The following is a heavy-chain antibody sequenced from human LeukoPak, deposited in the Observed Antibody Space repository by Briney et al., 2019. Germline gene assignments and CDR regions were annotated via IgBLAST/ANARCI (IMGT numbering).Heavy chain of an antibody. D-gene: IGHD4-17*01. CDR1: GGTFSSYT. CDR2: IIPIPGIA. J-gene: IGHJ4*02. V-gene: IGHV1-69*02. CDR3: ARGSTVTPFDY. Sequence: SVKVSCKASGGTFSSYTISWVRQAPGQGLEWMGRIIPIPGIANYAQKFQGRVTITADKSTSTAYMELSSLRSEDTAVYYCARGSTVTPFDYWGQGTLVIVSS.